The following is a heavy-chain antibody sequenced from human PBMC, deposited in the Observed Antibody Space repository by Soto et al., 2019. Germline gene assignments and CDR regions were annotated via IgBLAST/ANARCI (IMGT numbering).Heavy chain of an antibody. CDR2: ISYDGRYE. CDR1: GFTVSTYG. J-gene: IGHJ5*02. V-gene: IGHV3-30*18. CDR3: AKDLGVDVAARCPSS. D-gene: IGHD3-3*01. Sequence: QVQLVESGGGVVQPGRSLRLSCAASGFTVSTYGMHWVRHTPGKGLEWLAVISYDGRYELHADSVKGRFTISRDNSKNPVSLPMNNLNIEYTALYYCAKDLGVDVAARCPSSWGQGTLVPVSS.